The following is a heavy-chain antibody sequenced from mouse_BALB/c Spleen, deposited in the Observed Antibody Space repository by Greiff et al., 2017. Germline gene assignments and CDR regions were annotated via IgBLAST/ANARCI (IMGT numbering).Heavy chain of an antibody. Sequence: VQLQQSGTVLARPGASVKMSCKASGYTFTSYWMHWVKQRPGQGLEWIGAIYPGNSDTSYNQKFKGKAKLTAVTSTSTAYMELSSLTNEDSAVYYCTRYYGSSYRAWFAYWGQGTLVTVSA. CDR3: TRYYGSSYRAWFAY. CDR2: IYPGNSDT. J-gene: IGHJ3*01. CDR1: GYTFTSYW. D-gene: IGHD1-1*01. V-gene: IGHV1-5*01.